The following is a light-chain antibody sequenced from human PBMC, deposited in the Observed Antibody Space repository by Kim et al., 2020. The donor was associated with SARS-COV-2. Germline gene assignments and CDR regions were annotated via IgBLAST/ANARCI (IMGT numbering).Light chain of an antibody. Sequence: SASVGDRVTMTCRASQGIRSWLAWYQQKPGKAPKLLIYVASSLQSGVPSRFSGSGSGTDFTLTISSLEPEDSATYYCQQDQSYPQTFGEGTKLEI. CDR3: QQDQSYPQT. CDR2: VAS. J-gene: IGKJ4*01. CDR1: QGIRSW. V-gene: IGKV1-12*01.